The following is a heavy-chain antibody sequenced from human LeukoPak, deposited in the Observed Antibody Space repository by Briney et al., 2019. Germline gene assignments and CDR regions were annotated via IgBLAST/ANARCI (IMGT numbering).Heavy chain of an antibody. CDR3: ASSPPLRYYYYYMDV. D-gene: IGHD2-21*02. CDR1: GYTFTSYY. J-gene: IGHJ6*03. V-gene: IGHV1-69*13. CDR2: IIPIFGTA. Sequence: ASVKVSCKASGYTFTSYYMHWVRQAPGQGLEWMGGIIPIFGTANYAQKFQGRVTITADESTSTAYMELSSLRSEDTAVYYCASSPPLRYYYYYMDVWGRGTTVTISS.